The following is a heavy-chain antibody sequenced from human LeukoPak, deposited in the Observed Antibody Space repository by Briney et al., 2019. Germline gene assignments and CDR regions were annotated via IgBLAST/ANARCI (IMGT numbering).Heavy chain of an antibody. CDR2: IYYSGST. J-gene: IGHJ4*02. CDR1: GGSISSSSYY. V-gene: IGHV4-39*07. CDR3: ARDHGRVIDY. D-gene: IGHD4-11*01. Sequence: SETLSLTCTVSGGSISSSSYYWGWIRQPPGKGLERIGSIYYSGSTYYNPSLKSRVTISVDTSKNQFSLKLSSVTAADTAVYYCARDHGRVIDYWGQGTLVTVSS.